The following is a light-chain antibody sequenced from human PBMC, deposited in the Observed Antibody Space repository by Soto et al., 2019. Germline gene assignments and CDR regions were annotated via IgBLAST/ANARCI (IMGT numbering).Light chain of an antibody. CDR2: GAS. V-gene: IGKV3-20*01. Sequence: EIVLTQSPGTLSLSPGDRATLSCRASQTVSSNFLAWYQKKPGQAPRLLIYGASSRATGIPDRFSGSGSGTDFTLTISRLEPEEFAVYYCQQYESAPRLTFGGGTKVEIK. CDR1: QTVSSNF. J-gene: IGKJ4*01. CDR3: QQYESAPRLT.